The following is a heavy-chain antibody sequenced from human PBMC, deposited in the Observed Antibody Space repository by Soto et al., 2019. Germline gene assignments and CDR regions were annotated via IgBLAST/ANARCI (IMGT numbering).Heavy chain of an antibody. V-gene: IGHV4-4*07. CDR2: IFSSGST. J-gene: IGHJ4*02. CDR3: AREGSYSAYNFAHGIQLWSFDF. D-gene: IGHD5-12*01. CDR1: GGSINTFY. Sequence: SETLSLTCTVSGGSINTFYWSWVRQPAGKGLEWTGRIFSSGSTSFNPSLESRVAMSVDTSRNHFSLNLSSVTAADMAVYYCAREGSYSAYNFAHGIQLWSFDFWGQGALVTVSS.